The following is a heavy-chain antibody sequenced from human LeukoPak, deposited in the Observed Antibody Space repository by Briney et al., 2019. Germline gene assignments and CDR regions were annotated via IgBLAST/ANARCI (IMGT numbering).Heavy chain of an antibody. CDR2: VNGDGSST. CDR3: ARGLVDY. V-gene: IGHV3-74*01. J-gene: IGHJ4*02. CDR1: GFSFSNYW. D-gene: IGHD3-16*01. Sequence: AGGSLRLSCAASGFSFSNYWMNWVRQAPGKGLEWVSCVNGDGSSTNYADSVKGRFTISRDNAKNTLYLQMNSLRAEDTAVYYGARGLVDYGGQGTLVTVSS.